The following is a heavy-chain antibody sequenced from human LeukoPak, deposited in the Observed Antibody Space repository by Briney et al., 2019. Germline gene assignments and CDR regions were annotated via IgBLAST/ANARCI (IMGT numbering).Heavy chain of an antibody. V-gene: IGHV3-74*03. CDR1: GFTFSNHW. CDR3: ARTNSQARDYYYYMDV. D-gene: IGHD1-7*01. J-gene: IGHJ6*03. CDR2: VTSDGDGSNT. Sequence: GGSLRLSCTASGFTFSNHWMYWVRQAPGKGLVCVSRVTSDGDGSNTKYAGSVKGRFTISRDNAKNTLYLQMNSLRADDTAVYYCARTNSQARDYYYYMDVWGKGTTVTVSS.